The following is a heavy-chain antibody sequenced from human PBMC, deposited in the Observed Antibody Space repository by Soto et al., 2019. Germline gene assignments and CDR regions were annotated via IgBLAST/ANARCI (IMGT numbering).Heavy chain of an antibody. V-gene: IGHV4-30-4*01. Sequence: PSETLSLTCTVSGGSISSGDYYWSWIRQPPGKGLEWIGHIYYSGSTYYNPSLKSRVTISVDTSKNQFSLKLSSVTAADTAVYYCARVQGDYGERYYYGMDVWGQGTTVTVSS. CDR3: ARVQGDYGERYYYGMDV. J-gene: IGHJ6*02. CDR1: GGSISSGDYY. D-gene: IGHD4-17*01. CDR2: IYYSGST.